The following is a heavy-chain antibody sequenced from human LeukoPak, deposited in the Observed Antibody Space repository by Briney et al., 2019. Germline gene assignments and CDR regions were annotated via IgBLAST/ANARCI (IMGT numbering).Heavy chain of an antibody. D-gene: IGHD3-10*01. V-gene: IGHV3-48*03. Sequence: GGPLRLSCAASGFTFSSYEMIGVRQARGKGVDWTSYSSNNGGTIYYADSVRGRFTISRDNAKTSLYLQMNSLRAEDTALCYCVRKGSFDYWGQGTLVSVSS. CDR3: VRKGSFDY. CDR2: SSNNGGTI. J-gene: IGHJ4*02. CDR1: GFTFSSYE.